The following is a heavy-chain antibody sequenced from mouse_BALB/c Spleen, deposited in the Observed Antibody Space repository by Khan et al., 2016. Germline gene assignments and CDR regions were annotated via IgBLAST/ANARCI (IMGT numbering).Heavy chain of an antibody. V-gene: IGHV6-6*02. Sequence: EVKLEVSGGGLVQPGGSMKLSCVASGFTFSNYWMNWVSQSPEKGLEWVAEIRLKSDDYVTHYAESVKGWFTISSDDSNSSVYLQRNNLRAEDTGIYYCWIRLWGQGTTLTVSS. CDR1: GFTFSNYW. CDR2: IRLKSDDYVT. D-gene: IGHD1-2*01. CDR3: WIRL. J-gene: IGHJ2*01.